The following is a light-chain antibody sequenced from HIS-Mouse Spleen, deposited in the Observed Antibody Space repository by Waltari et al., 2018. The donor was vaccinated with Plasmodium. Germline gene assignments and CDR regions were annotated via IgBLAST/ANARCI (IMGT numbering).Light chain of an antibody. CDR1: SRAAACYNY. V-gene: IGLV2-14*03. CDR3: SSYTSSSTRV. CDR2: DVS. J-gene: IGLJ3*02. Sequence: QSALTQPASVSGSPGQSITISCTGTSRAAACYNYFPWYQQHPGKAPKLMIYDVSNRPSGVSNRFSGSKSGNTASLTISGLQAEDEADYYCSSYTSSSTRVFGGGTKLTVL.